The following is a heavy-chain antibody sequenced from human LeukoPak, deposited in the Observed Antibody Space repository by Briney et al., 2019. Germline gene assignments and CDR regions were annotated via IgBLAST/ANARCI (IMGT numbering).Heavy chain of an antibody. Sequence: GGSLRLSCAASGFTFSDYSMNWVRQAPGKGLEWVSSITSSGTYIYYADSVKGRFTISRDNAKNSLYLQMNSLRAEDTAVYYCARRGSYPNYYYYYMDVWDKGTTVTVSS. J-gene: IGHJ6*03. CDR1: GFTFSDYS. D-gene: IGHD1-26*01. V-gene: IGHV3-21*01. CDR3: ARRGSYPNYYYYYMDV. CDR2: ITSSGTYI.